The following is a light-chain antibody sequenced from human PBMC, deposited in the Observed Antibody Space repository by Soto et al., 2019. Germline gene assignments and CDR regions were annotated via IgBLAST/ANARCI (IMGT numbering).Light chain of an antibody. CDR1: QNIFSR. V-gene: IGKV1-5*01. J-gene: IGKJ2*01. CDR2: DAF. CDR3: HQYHTIHT. Sequence: DIQMTQSPSTLSASVGHRVTISCRASQNIFSRFAWYQQKPGTAPKALIFDAFTLQSGVPPRLSDSGSGTEFTLTISALQADDFATVYCHQYHTIHTFGRGTKVDIK.